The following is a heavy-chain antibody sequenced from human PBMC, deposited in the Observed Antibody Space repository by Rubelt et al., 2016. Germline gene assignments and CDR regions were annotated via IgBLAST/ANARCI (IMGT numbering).Heavy chain of an antibody. CDR3: ARDRQVEGVYGTSRGYNYGMDV. V-gene: IGHV3-74*01. J-gene: IGHJ6*02. Sequence: GGGLVQPGGSLRLSCEASGFTFSSYWMHWVRQAPGKGLVWVSRINSDGSSTDYADSVKGRFTISRDNAKNTLYLQMNSLRAEDTAVYFCARDRQVEGVYGTSRGYNYGMDVWGQGTTVTVPS. CDR2: INSDGSST. D-gene: IGHD5/OR15-5a*01. CDR1: GFTFSSYW.